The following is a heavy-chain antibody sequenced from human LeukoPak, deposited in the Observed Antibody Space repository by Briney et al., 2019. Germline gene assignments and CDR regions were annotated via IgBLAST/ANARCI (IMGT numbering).Heavy chain of an antibody. Sequence: SETLSLTCAVSGGSSGSYYWNWIRQPPGKGLEWIGYTYYSGSTYYNPSHKSRATISVDTSKNQFSLKLTSVTAADTAVYYCARPYYYDSRIDPWGQGTLVTVSS. CDR3: ARPYYYDSRIDP. V-gene: IGHV4-59*08. D-gene: IGHD3-22*01. CDR2: TYYSGST. CDR1: GGSSGSYY. J-gene: IGHJ5*02.